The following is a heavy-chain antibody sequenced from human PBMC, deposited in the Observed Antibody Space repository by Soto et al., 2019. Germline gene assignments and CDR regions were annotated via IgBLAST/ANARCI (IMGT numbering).Heavy chain of an antibody. J-gene: IGHJ4*02. V-gene: IGHV1-18*01. CDR3: ARGGTPSDY. CDR2: ISAYNGNT. D-gene: IGHD3-16*01. CDR1: GYTFTNFG. Sequence: QVQLVQSGAEVKKPGASVKVSCKASGYTFTNFGISWVRQAPVQGLEWMGWISAYNGNTNYAQKFQGRVTMTTDTPTSTAYMEVRSLRFDDPAVYYCARGGTPSDYWGQGTLVTVSS.